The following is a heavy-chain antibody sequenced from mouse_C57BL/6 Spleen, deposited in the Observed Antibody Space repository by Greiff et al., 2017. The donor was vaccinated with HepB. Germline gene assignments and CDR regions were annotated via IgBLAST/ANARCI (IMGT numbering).Heavy chain of an antibody. J-gene: IGHJ3*01. Sequence: VQLQQPGAELVMPGASVKLSCKASGYTFTSYWMHWVKQRPGQGLEWIGEIDPSDSYTNYNQKFKGKSTLTVDKSSSTAYMQLSSLTSEDSAVYYCARRSSAAWFAYWGQGTLVTVSA. D-gene: IGHD6-1*01. V-gene: IGHV1-69*01. CDR2: IDPSDSYT. CDR3: ARRSSAAWFAY. CDR1: GYTFTSYW.